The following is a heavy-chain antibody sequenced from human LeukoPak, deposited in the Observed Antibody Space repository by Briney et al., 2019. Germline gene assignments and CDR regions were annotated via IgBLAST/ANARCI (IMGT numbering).Heavy chain of an antibody. D-gene: IGHD6-19*01. V-gene: IGHV4-39*07. CDR1: GGSVSSSAYY. CDR3: ARVGARPISSGWAKRPENWFDP. J-gene: IGHJ5*02. CDR2: IYYSGST. Sequence: PSETLSLTCTVSGGSVSSSAYYWGWIRQPPEKGLEWIGNIYYSGSTYYNPSLKSRVTISIDTSKNQFSLKLSSVTAADTAVYYCARVGARPISSGWAKRPENWFDPWGQGTLVTVSS.